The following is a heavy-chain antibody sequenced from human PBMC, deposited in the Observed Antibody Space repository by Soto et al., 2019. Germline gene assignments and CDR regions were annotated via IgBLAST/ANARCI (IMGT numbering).Heavy chain of an antibody. CDR1: GFTFSSYS. Sequence: EVQLVESGGGLVKPGGSLRLSCAASGFTFSSYSMNWVRQAPGKGLEWVSSISSSSSYIYYADSVKGRFTISRDNAKNSLDLQMNSLRAEDTAVYYCAREIGCSGGSCYGLDVWGKGTTVTVSS. CDR3: AREIGCSGGSCYGLDV. V-gene: IGHV3-21*01. D-gene: IGHD2-15*01. CDR2: ISSSSSYI. J-gene: IGHJ6*04.